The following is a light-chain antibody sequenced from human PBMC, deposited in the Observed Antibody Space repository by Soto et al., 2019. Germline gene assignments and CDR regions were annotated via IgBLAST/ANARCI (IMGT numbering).Light chain of an antibody. CDR3: QQYGSSPPIN. CDR1: QSVRTY. V-gene: IGKV3-20*01. CDR2: DAS. J-gene: IGKJ5*01. Sequence: EIVLTQSPVTLSLSPLEIARLYFMSSQSVRTYLALYQVTPGQAPRLLIYDASRRAAGVPARFSGSGSGTEFTLTIRRLEPEDFAVYYCQQYGSSPPINFGQGTRREIK.